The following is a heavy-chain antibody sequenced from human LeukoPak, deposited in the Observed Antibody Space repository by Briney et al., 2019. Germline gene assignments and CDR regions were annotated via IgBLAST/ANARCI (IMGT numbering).Heavy chain of an antibody. V-gene: IGHV4-30-2*01. D-gene: IGHD2-15*01. Sequence: SETLSLTCAVSGGSISSGGYSWSWIRQPPGKGLEWIGYIYHSGSTYYNPSLKSRVTISVDKSKNQFPLKLSSVTAADTAVYYCARVGGQADYWGQGTLVTVSS. CDR1: GGSISSGGYS. CDR2: IYHSGST. CDR3: ARVGGQADY. J-gene: IGHJ4*02.